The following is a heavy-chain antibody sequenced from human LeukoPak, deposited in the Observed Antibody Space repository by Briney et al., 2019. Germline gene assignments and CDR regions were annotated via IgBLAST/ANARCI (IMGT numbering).Heavy chain of an antibody. J-gene: IGHJ4*02. CDR3: ARENIVATILDY. CDR1: GGSSSSYY. Sequence: SETLSLTCTVSGGSSSSYYWSWIRQPPGKGLEWIGYIYYSGSTNYNPSLKSRVTISVDTSKNQFSLKLSSVTAADTAVYYCARENIVATILDYWGQGTLVTVSS. D-gene: IGHD5-12*01. V-gene: IGHV4-59*12. CDR2: IYYSGST.